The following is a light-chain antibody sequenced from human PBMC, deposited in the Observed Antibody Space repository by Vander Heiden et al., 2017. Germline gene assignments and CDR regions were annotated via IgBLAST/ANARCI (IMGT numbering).Light chain of an antibody. CDR1: SQAVGSYNG. CDR2: EVS. J-gene: IGLJ2*01. V-gene: IGLV2-18*02. CDR3: NSYTSSSTLV. Sequence: QSALTHPLTVSGSPGQSVTISCTGTSQAVGSYNGVSWYQQPPGTAPTLMSYEVSNRPSGVPDRLSGSKSGNTASLTISGLQAEDEADYYCNSYTSSSTLVFGGGTKLTVL.